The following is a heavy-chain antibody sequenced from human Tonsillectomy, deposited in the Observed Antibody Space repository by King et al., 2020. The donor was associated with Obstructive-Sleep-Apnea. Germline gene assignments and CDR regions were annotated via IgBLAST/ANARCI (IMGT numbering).Heavy chain of an antibody. Sequence: TLKESGPVLVKPTETLTLTCTVSGFSLSNARMGVSWIRQPPGKALEWLAHIFSNDEKSYSTSLKSRLAISKDTSKSQVVLTVTNMDPVDTATYYCARTPVTYYDSSGYAEYFQHWGQGTLVTVSS. V-gene: IGHV2-26*01. D-gene: IGHD3-22*01. CDR2: IFSNDEK. J-gene: IGHJ1*01. CDR3: ARTPVTYYDSSGYAEYFQH. CDR1: GFSLSNARMG.